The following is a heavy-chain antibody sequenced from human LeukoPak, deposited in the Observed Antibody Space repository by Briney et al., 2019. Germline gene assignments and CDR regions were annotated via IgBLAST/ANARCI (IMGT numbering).Heavy chain of an antibody. Sequence: GGSLRLSCAASGFTFSSYAMSWVRQAPGKGLEWVSGISGSGGRTYYADSVKGRFTVSRDNSKNTLHLQMNSLRAEDTAVYYCAKHPPDGSGKYFDHWGQGTLVTVSS. CDR1: GFTFSSYA. V-gene: IGHV3-23*01. CDR3: AKHPPDGSGKYFDH. J-gene: IGHJ4*02. D-gene: IGHD3-10*01. CDR2: ISGSGGRT.